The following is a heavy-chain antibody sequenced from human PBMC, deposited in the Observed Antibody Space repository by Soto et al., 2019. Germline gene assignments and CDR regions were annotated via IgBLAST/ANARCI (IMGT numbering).Heavy chain of an antibody. CDR1: GGTFSSYA. J-gene: IGHJ5*02. CDR3: ARNGFAAMAKYNWFDP. V-gene: IGHV1-69*01. CDR2: IIPIFGTA. Sequence: QVPLVQSGAEVKKPGSSVKVSCKASGGTFSSYAISWVRQAPGQGLEWMGGIIPIFGTANYAQKFQGRVTITADESTSTAYMELSSLRSEDTAVYYCARNGFAAMAKYNWFDPWGQGTLVTVSS. D-gene: IGHD5-18*01.